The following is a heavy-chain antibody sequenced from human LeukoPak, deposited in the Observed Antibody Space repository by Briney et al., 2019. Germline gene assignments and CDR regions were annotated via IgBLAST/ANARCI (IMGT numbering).Heavy chain of an antibody. CDR2: IYYSGST. V-gene: IGHV4-39*01. J-gene: IGHJ4*02. D-gene: IGHD5-18*01. CDR1: GGSISSSSYY. CDR3: ARVVDTHFDY. Sequence: SETLSLTCTVSGGSISSSSYYWGWIRQPPGKGLEWIGSIYYSGSTYYNPSLKSRVTISVDTSKNQFSLKVSSVTAADTAVYYCARVVDTHFDYWGQGTLVTVSS.